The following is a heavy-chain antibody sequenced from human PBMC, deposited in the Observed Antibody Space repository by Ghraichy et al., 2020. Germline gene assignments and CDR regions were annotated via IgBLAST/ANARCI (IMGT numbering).Heavy chain of an antibody. Sequence: SETLSLTCTVSGDSISSYYWSWIRQPPGKRLEWLGYIYYTWSTNYDPSLKNRVTISIDTSKTQFSLKLSSVTPADTAMYYCARDRRISTAPNDAFDFWGQGTMVTVSS. CDR3: ARDRRISTAPNDAFDF. J-gene: IGHJ3*01. CDR1: GDSISSYY. V-gene: IGHV4-59*01. CDR2: IYYTWST. D-gene: IGHD2/OR15-2a*01.